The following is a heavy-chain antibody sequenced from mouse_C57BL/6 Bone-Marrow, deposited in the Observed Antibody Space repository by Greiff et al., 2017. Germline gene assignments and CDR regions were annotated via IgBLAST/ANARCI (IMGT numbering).Heavy chain of an antibody. Sequence: VKLQESGAELARPGASVKLSCKASGYTFTSYGIRWVKQRTGQGLEWIGEIYPRSGNTYYNEKFKGKATLTADKSSSTAYMELRSLTSEDSAVYFCARGTTVVAEGFAYWGQGTLVTVSA. D-gene: IGHD1-1*01. CDR3: ARGTTVVAEGFAY. CDR2: IYPRSGNT. V-gene: IGHV1-81*01. J-gene: IGHJ3*01. CDR1: GYTFTSYG.